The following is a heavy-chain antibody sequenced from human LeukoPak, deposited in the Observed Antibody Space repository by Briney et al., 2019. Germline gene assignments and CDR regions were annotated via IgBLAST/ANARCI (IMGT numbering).Heavy chain of an antibody. CDR3: ARDTPSYNDYVWGSRGVFDY. V-gene: IGHV3-48*03. CDR2: ISSSGSTI. CDR1: GLTLSSYE. Sequence: PGGSLRHSCAASGLTLSSYELNWLRQAPGKGLEWVSYISSSGSTIYYADSLKGRFTISRDNAKNSLYLQMNSLRAEDTDVYYRARDTPSYNDYVWGSRGVFDYWAQGTVVTVSS. J-gene: IGHJ4*02. D-gene: IGHD3-16*01.